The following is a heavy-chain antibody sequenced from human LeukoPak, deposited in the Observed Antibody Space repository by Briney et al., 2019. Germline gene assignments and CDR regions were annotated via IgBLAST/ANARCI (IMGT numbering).Heavy chain of an antibody. Sequence: GGSLRLSCEASGFSSSAAWMTWVRQAPGKGLEWVATIKNDGSDKYYVDSVKGRFTLSRDNAKNLVYLQMNSLRVEDTAVYYCVNLGYSDGGQGTLVTVSS. CDR1: GFSSSAAW. J-gene: IGHJ4*02. V-gene: IGHV3-7*01. CDR2: IKNDGSDK. D-gene: IGHD5-12*01. CDR3: VNLGYSD.